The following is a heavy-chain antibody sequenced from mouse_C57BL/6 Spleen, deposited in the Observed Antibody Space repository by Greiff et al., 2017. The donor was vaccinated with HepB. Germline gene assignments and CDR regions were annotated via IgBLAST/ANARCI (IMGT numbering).Heavy chain of an antibody. J-gene: IGHJ2*01. V-gene: IGHV1-26*01. CDR3: ARFYDGYYGY. CDR2: INPNNGGT. D-gene: IGHD2-3*01. Sequence: EVQLQQSGPELVKPGASVKISCKASGYTFTDYYMNWVKQSHGKSLEWIGDINPNNGGTSYNQKFKGKATLTVDKSSSTAYMELRSLTSEDSAVYYCARFYDGYYGYWGQGTTLTVSS. CDR1: GYTFTDYY.